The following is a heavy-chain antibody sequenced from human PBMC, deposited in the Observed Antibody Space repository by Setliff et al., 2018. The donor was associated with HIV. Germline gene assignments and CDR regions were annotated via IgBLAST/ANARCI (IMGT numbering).Heavy chain of an antibody. CDR2: IYTSGNT. CDR1: GGSITNYY. Sequence: SETLSLTCAVSGGSITNYYWSWIRQSAGKGLEWIGRIYTSGNTSYNPSLKSRVTMSVDTSKNQFSLKVTSVTAADTAVYYCARGIGTRYNYYMDVWGIGTTVTVSS. V-gene: IGHV4-4*07. J-gene: IGHJ6*03. CDR3: ARGIGTRYNYYMDV. D-gene: IGHD1-20*01.